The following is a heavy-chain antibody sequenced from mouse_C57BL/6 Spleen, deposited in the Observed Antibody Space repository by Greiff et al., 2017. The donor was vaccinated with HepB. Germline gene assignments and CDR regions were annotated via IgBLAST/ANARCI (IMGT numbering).Heavy chain of an antibody. CDR2: IDPETGGT. CDR1: GYTFTDYE. V-gene: IGHV1-15*01. Sequence: ESGAELVRPGASVTLSCKASGYTFTDYEMHWVKQTPVHGLEWIGAIDPETGGTAYNQKFKGKAILTADKSSSTAYMELRSLTSEDSAVYYCTRWYFDVWGTGTTVTVSS. J-gene: IGHJ1*03. CDR3: TRWYFDV.